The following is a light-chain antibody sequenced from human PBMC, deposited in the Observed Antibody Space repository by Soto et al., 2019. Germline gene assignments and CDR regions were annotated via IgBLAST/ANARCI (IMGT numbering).Light chain of an antibody. CDR1: SSDVGGYNY. Sequence: QSVLTQPPSASGSPGQSVTISCTGNSSDVGGYNYVSWYQQHPGKATKLMMYDVSKRLSGVPDRFSGSKSGNPAYLSGSGLQAEDEAAYYCSSFAGRKGGLGGGTQRTVL. J-gene: IGLJ3*02. CDR3: SSFAGRKGG. V-gene: IGLV2-8*01. CDR2: DVS.